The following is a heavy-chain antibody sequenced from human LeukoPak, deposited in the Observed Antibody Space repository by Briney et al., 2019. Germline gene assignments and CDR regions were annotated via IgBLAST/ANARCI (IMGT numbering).Heavy chain of an antibody. CDR2: ISGIGGST. D-gene: IGHD3-10*01. CDR1: GFTFSSYA. Sequence: TGGSLRLSCAASGFTFSSYAMSWVRQAPGKVLEWVSAISGIGGSTYYADSVKGRFTISRDNSKNTLYLQMNSLRDEDTAVYYCAKIPMVSYDAFDIWGQGTMVTVSS. CDR3: AKIPMVSYDAFDI. V-gene: IGHV3-23*01. J-gene: IGHJ3*02.